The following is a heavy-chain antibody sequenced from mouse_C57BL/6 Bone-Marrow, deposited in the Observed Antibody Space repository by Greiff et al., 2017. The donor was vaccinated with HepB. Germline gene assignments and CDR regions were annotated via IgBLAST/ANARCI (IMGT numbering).Heavy chain of an antibody. CDR1: GFTFSNYW. CDR2: IRLKSDNYAT. CDR3: TGGDGYRGTWFAY. V-gene: IGHV6-3*01. Sequence: EVQLVESGGGLVQPGGSMKLSCVASGFTFSNYWMNWVRQSPEKGLEWVAQIRLKSDNYATHYAESVKGRFTISRDDSKSSVYLQMNNLRAEDTGIYYCTGGDGYRGTWFAYWGQGTLVTVSA. D-gene: IGHD2-3*01. J-gene: IGHJ3*01.